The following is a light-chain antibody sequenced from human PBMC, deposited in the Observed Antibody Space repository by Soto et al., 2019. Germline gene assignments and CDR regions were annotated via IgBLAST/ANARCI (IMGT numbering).Light chain of an antibody. CDR2: DVS. Sequence: QSALTQPASVSGSPGQSITLSCTGTSSDVGGYNYVSWYQQHPGKAPTLMLYDVSYRPSGVSNRFSGSKSGNTASLTISGLLAEDEADYYCSSYTSSSIRVFGTGTKLTVL. J-gene: IGLJ1*01. CDR1: SSDVGGYNY. V-gene: IGLV2-14*01. CDR3: SSYTSSSIRV.